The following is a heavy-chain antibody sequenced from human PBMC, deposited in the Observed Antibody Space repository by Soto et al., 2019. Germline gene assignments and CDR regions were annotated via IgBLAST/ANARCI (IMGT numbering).Heavy chain of an antibody. D-gene: IGHD2-15*01. V-gene: IGHV3-33*01. Sequence: QVQLVESGGGVVQPGRSLRLSCAASGFTFSSYDMHWVRQAPGKGLEWVAVIWYDGSNKYYADSVKGRFTISRDNSKNTLYLQMNSLRAEDTAVYYCARDSVGNDHWGQLTIVTVSS. CDR1: GFTFSSYD. CDR2: IWYDGSNK. J-gene: IGHJ5*02. CDR3: ARDSVGNDH.